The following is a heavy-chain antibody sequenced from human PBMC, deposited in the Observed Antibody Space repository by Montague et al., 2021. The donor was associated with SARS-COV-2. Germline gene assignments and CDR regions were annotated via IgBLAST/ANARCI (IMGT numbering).Heavy chain of an antibody. V-gene: IGHV4-59*01. CDR3: ARVGSGGWYYYYGMDV. Sequence: SETLSLTCTVSGGSISSYYWSWIRQPPGKGLEWIGYIYYSGSTNYNPSLKSRVTISVDTSKNQFSLKLSSVTAADTAVYYCARVGSGGWYYYYGMDVWGQGTTVTVSS. D-gene: IGHD3-10*01. CDR2: IYYSGST. CDR1: GGSISSYY. J-gene: IGHJ6*02.